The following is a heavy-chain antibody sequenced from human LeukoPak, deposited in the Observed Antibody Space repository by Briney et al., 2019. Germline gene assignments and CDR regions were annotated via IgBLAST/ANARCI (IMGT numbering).Heavy chain of an antibody. V-gene: IGHV4-38-2*01. CDR3: ARRMAGATTDAFDI. CDR2: INHSGNT. CDR1: GFSVSSVYY. Sequence: SETLSRTGAVSGFSVSSVYYWGWTRQPPGKGLGWIGPINHSGNTFYNPSPESRVTTSVDTSKNQFSLRLSSVTAADTAVYYCARRMAGATTDAFDIWGQGTMVTVSS. J-gene: IGHJ3*02. D-gene: IGHD6-19*01.